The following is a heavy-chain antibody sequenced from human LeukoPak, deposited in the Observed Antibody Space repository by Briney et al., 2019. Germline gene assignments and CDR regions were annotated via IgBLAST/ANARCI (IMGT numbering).Heavy chain of an antibody. CDR1: GDSISSGSYY. CDR3: ARNSCSGGSCYDNRGYFDY. Sequence: SETLSLTCIVSGDSISSGSYYWSWIRQPAGKGLEWIGRIYTSGSTNYNPSLKSRVTISVDTSKNQFSLKLSSVTAADTAVYFCARNSCSGGSCYDNRGYFDYWGQGTLVTVSS. V-gene: IGHV4-61*02. D-gene: IGHD2-15*01. J-gene: IGHJ4*02. CDR2: IYTSGST.